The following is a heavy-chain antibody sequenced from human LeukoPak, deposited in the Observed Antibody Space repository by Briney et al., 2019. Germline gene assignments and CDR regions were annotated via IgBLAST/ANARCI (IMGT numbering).Heavy chain of an antibody. D-gene: IGHD4-11*01. J-gene: IGHJ6*03. Sequence: SETLSLTCTVSGGSINSYYWNWIRQPPGKGLELIGYIYYSGSPTYNPSLKSRVTISVDTSKNQFSLKLSSVTAADTAVYYCARAAYSPPNYYHYMDVWGKGTTVTVSS. V-gene: IGHV4-59*12. CDR3: ARAAYSPPNYYHYMDV. CDR1: GGSINSYY. CDR2: IYYSGSP.